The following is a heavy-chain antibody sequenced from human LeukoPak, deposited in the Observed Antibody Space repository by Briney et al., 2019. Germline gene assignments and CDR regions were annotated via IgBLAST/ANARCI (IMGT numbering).Heavy chain of an antibody. J-gene: IGHJ3*02. V-gene: IGHV3-7*01. CDR1: GFTFSSYW. Sequence: GGSLRLSCAASGFTFSSYWMSWVRQAPGKGLEWVANIKQDGSEKYYVDSVKGRFTISRDNAKNSLYLQMNSLRAEDTAVYYCARHSIVAGTEYAFDIWGQGTMVTVSS. CDR2: IKQDGSEK. D-gene: IGHD6-19*01. CDR3: ARHSIVAGTEYAFDI.